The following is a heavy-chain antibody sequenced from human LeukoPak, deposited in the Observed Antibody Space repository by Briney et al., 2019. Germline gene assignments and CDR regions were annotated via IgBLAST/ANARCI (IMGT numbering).Heavy chain of an antibody. J-gene: IGHJ4*02. Sequence: TSETLSLTCAVSGGSISSSNWWSWVRQPPGKGLEWIGEIYHSGSTNYNPSLKSRVTISVDKSKNQFSLKLSSVTAADTAVYYCARVRSGSYIPGPIDYWGQGTLVTVSS. CDR3: ARVRSGSYIPGPIDY. CDR1: GGSISSSNW. CDR2: IYHSGST. V-gene: IGHV4-4*02. D-gene: IGHD1-26*01.